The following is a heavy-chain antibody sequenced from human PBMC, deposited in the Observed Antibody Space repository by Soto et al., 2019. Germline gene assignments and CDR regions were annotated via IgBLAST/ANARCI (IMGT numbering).Heavy chain of an antibody. CDR1: GYIFVNYG. J-gene: IGHJ4*02. V-gene: IGHV1-18*01. Sequence: ASVKVSCKASGYIFVNYGIAWVRQAPGQGLEWMGWLNTYNGNTNYAQNLQGRVTMSTDASTSTAYMEMRSLRSDDTAVYYCARGMTPDYFDYWGQGTLVTVAS. CDR3: ARGMTPDYFDY. CDR2: LNTYNGNT.